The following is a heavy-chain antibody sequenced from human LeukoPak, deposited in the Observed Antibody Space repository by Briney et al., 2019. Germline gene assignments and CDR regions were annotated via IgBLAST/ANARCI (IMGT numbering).Heavy chain of an antibody. CDR3: ARDIVNGGGSD. J-gene: IGHJ4*02. CDR1: GFTFNVAW. V-gene: IGHV3-7*01. D-gene: IGHD5-24*01. CDR2: IKQDGSEK. Sequence: PGGSLRLSCAASGFTFNVAWLSWVRQAPGKGLEWVANIKQDGSEKYYVDSVKGRFTISRDNAKNSLYLQMNSLRAEDTAVYYCARDIVNGGGSDWGQGTLVTVSS.